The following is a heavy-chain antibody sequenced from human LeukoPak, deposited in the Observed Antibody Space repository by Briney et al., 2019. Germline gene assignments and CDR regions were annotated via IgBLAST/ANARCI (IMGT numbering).Heavy chain of an antibody. V-gene: IGHV1-2*02. Sequence: ASVKVSCKASGYTFTGYYMHWGRQAPGQGLEWMGWINPNSGGTNYAQKFQGRVTMTRDTSISTAYMELSRLRSDDTAVYYCARASYDFWSGYPTEAFDIWGQGTMVTVSS. D-gene: IGHD3-3*01. CDR1: GYTFTGYY. CDR3: ARASYDFWSGYPTEAFDI. J-gene: IGHJ3*02. CDR2: INPNSGGT.